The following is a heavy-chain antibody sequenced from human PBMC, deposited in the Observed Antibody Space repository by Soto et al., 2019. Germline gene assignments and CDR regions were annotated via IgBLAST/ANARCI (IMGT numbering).Heavy chain of an antibody. J-gene: IGHJ4*02. D-gene: IGHD1-1*01. CDR3: VRTGNFDS. V-gene: IGHV1-69*02. CDR1: GGTFDSFS. CDR2: IIPIIDIT. Sequence: QVQLVQSGAEVKKPGSSVKVSCKASGGTFDSFSISWVRQAPGQGLEWMGRIIPIIDITKYAQGFQGRLTITADKSTTTAYMDQISLRSDDAGVYYCVRTGNFDSWGQGTLVSVSS.